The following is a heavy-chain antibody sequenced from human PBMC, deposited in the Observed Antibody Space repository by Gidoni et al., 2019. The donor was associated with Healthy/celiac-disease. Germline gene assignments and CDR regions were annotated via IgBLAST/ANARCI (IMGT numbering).Heavy chain of an antibody. CDR1: GFTVSSYW. V-gene: IGHV3-7*01. CDR2: IKQYVSEK. CDR3: ARDAGWFDAFDI. Sequence: EVKLVESGGGLVKPGGSLGLSCAASGFTVSSYWMSWVRQDPGKGLEWVANIKQYVSEKYYLDSVKGRFTISRDNAKNSLYLQMNSLRAEDTAVYYCARDAGWFDAFDILGQGTMVTVSS. J-gene: IGHJ3*02. D-gene: IGHD2-15*01.